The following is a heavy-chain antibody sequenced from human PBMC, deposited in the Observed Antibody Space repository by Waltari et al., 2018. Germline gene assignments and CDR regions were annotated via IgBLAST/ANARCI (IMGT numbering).Heavy chain of an antibody. V-gene: IGHV4-4*07. CDR1: AASIRGHY. J-gene: IGHJ4*02. Sequence: QMKLLESGPGLVKPSETLSLTCTVSAASIRGHYWSWIRQPAGKGLEWIGRVYSTGAQNYNPPLGRRATISGDTARKQVSLKRTSVTAADTAMYFCAEADSGSWQYFFNSWGQGALVTVSS. D-gene: IGHD6-19*01. CDR3: AEADSGSWQYFFNS. CDR2: VYSTGAQ.